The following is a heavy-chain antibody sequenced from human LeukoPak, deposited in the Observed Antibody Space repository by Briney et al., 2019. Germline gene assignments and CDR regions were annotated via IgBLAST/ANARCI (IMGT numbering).Heavy chain of an antibody. CDR3: ARAVGPAGGFFDY. CDR2: ISSNGGST. CDR1: GFTFSSYA. D-gene: IGHD6-25*01. Sequence: PGGSLRLSCAASGFTFSSYAMHWVRQAPGKGLEYVSAISSNGGSTYYANSVKGRFTISRDNSMNTLYLQMGSLRAEDMAVYYCARAVGPAGGFFDYWGQGTLVTVSS. V-gene: IGHV3-64*01. J-gene: IGHJ4*02.